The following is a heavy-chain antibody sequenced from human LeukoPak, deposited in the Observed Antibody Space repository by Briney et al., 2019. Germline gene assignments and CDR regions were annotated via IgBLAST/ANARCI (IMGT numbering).Heavy chain of an antibody. Sequence: SETLSLTCTVSGGSISSYYWSWIRQPPGRGLEWIGYIYYSGSTNYNPSLKSRVTISVDTSKNQFSLKLSSVTAADTAVYYCVRGRYSSGWFKDKNWFDPWGQGIPVTVSS. CDR3: VRGRYSSGWFKDKNWFDP. CDR2: IYYSGST. CDR1: GGSISSYY. D-gene: IGHD6-19*01. J-gene: IGHJ5*02. V-gene: IGHV4-59*12.